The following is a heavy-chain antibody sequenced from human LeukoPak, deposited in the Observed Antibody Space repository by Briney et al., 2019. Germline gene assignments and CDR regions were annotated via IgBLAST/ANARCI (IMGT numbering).Heavy chain of an antibody. Sequence: GGSLRLSCAASGFTFSSYSMSWVRQAPGKGLEWVSGIYGDGSTYYTKSVKGRFTISRDSSKNTLYLQMNSLRAEDTAVYYCAIGSYCSGGSCYPLFDYWGRGTLVTVSS. CDR2: IYGDGST. CDR3: AIGSYCSGGSCYPLFDY. J-gene: IGHJ4*02. V-gene: IGHV3-53*01. D-gene: IGHD2-15*01. CDR1: GFTFSSYS.